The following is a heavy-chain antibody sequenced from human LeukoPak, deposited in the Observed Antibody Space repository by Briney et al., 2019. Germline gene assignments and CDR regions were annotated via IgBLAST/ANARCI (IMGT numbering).Heavy chain of an antibody. J-gene: IGHJ4*02. D-gene: IGHD3-16*01. V-gene: IGHV5-51*01. Sequence: ETLSLTCTVSGYSISSGYYWGWIRQPPGKGLEWMGIIYPGDSDSRYSPSFQGQVTISADKSISTAYLQWSSLKASDTAMYYCARQGGPSHFDSWGQGTLVTVSS. CDR3: ARQGGPSHFDS. CDR1: GYSISSGYY. CDR2: IYPGDSDS.